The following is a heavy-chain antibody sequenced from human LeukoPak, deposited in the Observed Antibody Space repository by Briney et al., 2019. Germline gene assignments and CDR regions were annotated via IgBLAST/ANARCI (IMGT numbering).Heavy chain of an antibody. Sequence: SETLSLTCTVSGGSISSYYSSWIRQPPEKGLEWIGYTHYSGTTNYNPSLKSRASISIETSKSQFSLKLSSVTAADTAVYYCATGWYGDGGFWGQGLLVTVSS. D-gene: IGHD6-19*01. CDR3: ATGWYGDGGF. J-gene: IGHJ4*02. CDR2: THYSGTT. V-gene: IGHV4-59*01. CDR1: GGSISSYY.